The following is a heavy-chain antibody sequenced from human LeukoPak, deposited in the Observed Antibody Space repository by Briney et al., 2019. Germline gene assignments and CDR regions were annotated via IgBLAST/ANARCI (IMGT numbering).Heavy chain of an antibody. J-gene: IGHJ4*02. V-gene: IGHV1-2*02. CDR1: GYTFTDYY. CDR2: INPNSGDT. CDR3: ARANFLYCSSTTCLFDY. Sequence: ASVKVSCKPSGYTFTDYYMHWVRQAPGQGFEWMGWINPNSGDTNYAQKFQGRVTMTRDTSISTAHMELSRLRSDDTAVYYCARANFLYCSSTTCLFDYWGQGTLVIVSS. D-gene: IGHD2-2*01.